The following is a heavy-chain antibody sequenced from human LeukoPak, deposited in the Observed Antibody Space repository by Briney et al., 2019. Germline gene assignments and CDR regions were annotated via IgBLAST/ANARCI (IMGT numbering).Heavy chain of an antibody. Sequence: AGSLRLSCAASGFTVSSNYMSWVRQAPGKGLEWVSVFYSGGSRYYADSVKGRLTISRDNSKNTLCFQMNSLRAEDTAVYYCARGTFYGGNSPFAFDIWGQGTMVTVSS. D-gene: IGHD4-23*01. J-gene: IGHJ3*02. V-gene: IGHV3-53*01. CDR3: ARGTFYGGNSPFAFDI. CDR1: GFTVSSNY. CDR2: FYSGGSR.